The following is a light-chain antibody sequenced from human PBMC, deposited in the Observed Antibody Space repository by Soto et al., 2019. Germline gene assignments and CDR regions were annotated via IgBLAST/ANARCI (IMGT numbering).Light chain of an antibody. CDR1: SSDVGAYNY. CDR2: EVT. V-gene: IGLV2-8*01. J-gene: IGLJ2*01. CDR3: SSYAGSNNLV. Sequence: QSVLTQPPSASGSPGQSVTISCTGTSSDVGAYNYVSWYQQHPGKAPKLMIYEVTKRPSGVPARFSGSKSGNTASLTVSGLQAEDEAVYYCSSYAGSNNLVFGGGTK.